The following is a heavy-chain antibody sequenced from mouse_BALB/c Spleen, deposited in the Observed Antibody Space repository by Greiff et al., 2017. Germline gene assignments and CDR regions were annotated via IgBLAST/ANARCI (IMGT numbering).Heavy chain of an antibody. Sequence: EVQGVESGGGLVQPGGSRKLSCAASGFTFSSFGMHWVRQAPEKGLEWVAYISSGSSTIYYADTVKGRFTISRDNPKNTLFLQMTSLRSEDTAMYYCATYGSSPYAMDYWGQGTSVTVSS. V-gene: IGHV5-17*02. J-gene: IGHJ4*01. D-gene: IGHD1-1*01. CDR3: ATYGSSPYAMDY. CDR1: GFTFSSFG. CDR2: ISSGSSTI.